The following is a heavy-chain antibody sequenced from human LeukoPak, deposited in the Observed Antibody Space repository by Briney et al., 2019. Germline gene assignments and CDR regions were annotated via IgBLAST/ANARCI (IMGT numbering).Heavy chain of an antibody. D-gene: IGHD3-9*01. CDR1: GGSFSGYY. CDR2: INHSGST. V-gene: IGHV4-34*01. CDR3: ARTSWRGDILTGYYIGGAYYFDY. Sequence: PSETLSLTCAVYGGSFSGYYWSWIRQPPGKGLEWIGEINHSGSTNYNPSLKSRVTISVDTSKNQFSLKLSSVTAADTAVYYCARTSWRGDILTGYYIGGAYYFDYWGQGTLVTVSS. J-gene: IGHJ4*02.